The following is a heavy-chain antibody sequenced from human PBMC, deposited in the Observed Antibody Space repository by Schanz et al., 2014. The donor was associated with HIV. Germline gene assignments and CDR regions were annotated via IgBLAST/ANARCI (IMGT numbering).Heavy chain of an antibody. CDR1: GFTFRHYA. J-gene: IGHJ4*02. CDR3: ANEEVPNDY. CDR2: ISLDGDNK. V-gene: IGHV3-30-3*02. Sequence: QVQLVESGGGVVQPGRSLRLSCAASGFTFRHYAIHWVRQAPGKGLEWVAVISLDGDNKYYADSVKGRFTISRDDSKNLLSLQMNSLRAEDTAVYYCANEEVPNDYWGQGTLVTVSS.